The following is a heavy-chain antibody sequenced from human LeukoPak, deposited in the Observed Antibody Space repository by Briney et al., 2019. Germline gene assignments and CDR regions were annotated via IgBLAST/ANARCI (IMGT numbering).Heavy chain of an antibody. CDR2: ISYDGSNK. CDR3: AREGNYDILTGYPDAFDI. D-gene: IGHD3-9*01. V-gene: IGHV3-30-3*01. CDR1: GFTFSSYA. J-gene: IGHJ3*02. Sequence: GGSLRLSCAASGFTFSSYAMHWVHQAPGKGLEWVAVISYDGSNKYYADSVKGRFTISRDNSKNTLYLQMNSLRAEDTAVYYCAREGNYDILTGYPDAFDIWGQGTMVTVSS.